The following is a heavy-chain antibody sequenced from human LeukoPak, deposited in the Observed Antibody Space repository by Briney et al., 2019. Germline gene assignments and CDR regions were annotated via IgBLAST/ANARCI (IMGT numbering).Heavy chain of an antibody. D-gene: IGHD5/OR15-5a*01. CDR2: IYYSGST. V-gene: IGHV4-59*08. Sequence: SETLSLTCTVSGGFISSYYCSWIRQPPGKGLEWIGYIYYSGSTNYNPSLKSRVTISVDTSKNQFSLKLSSVTAADTAVYYCARQCPYLDYWGQGTLVTVSS. J-gene: IGHJ4*02. CDR1: GGFISSYY. CDR3: ARQCPYLDY.